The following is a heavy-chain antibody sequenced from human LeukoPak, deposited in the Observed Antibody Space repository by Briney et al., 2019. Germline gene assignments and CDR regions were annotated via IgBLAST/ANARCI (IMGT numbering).Heavy chain of an antibody. V-gene: IGHV1-69*01. CDR1: GGTFSSYA. CDR2: IIPIFGTA. CDR3: ARDKSSSPNWFDP. Sequence: ASVKVSCKASGGTFSSYAISWVRQAPGQGLEWMGGIIPIFGTANYAQKFHGRVTITADESTSTAYMELSSLRSEDTAVYYCARDKSSSPNWFDPWGQGTLVTVSS. J-gene: IGHJ5*02. D-gene: IGHD6-6*01.